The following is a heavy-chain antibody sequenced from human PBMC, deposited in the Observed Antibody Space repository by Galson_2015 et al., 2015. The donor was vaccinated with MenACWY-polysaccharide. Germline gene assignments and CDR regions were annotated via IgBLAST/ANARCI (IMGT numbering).Heavy chain of an antibody. J-gene: IGHJ3*01. CDR2: INLDGSVK. V-gene: IGHV3-7*03. CDR1: GFSFESFW. D-gene: IGHD4-17*01. CDR3: ARDPAYGAFDV. Sequence: LRLSCAASGFSFESFWLSWVRQVPGKGLQEVAQINLDGSVKTYADSVRGRFAISRDNAEKSLSLQMSSLRADDTAVYYCARDPAYGAFDVWGQGTMLLVSS.